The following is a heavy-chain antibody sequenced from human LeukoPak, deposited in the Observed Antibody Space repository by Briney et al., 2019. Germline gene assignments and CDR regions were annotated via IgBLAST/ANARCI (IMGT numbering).Heavy chain of an antibody. Sequence: GGSPRLSCAASGFTFSDHYRSWIRQAPGKGLEWVSYISSSGSTIYYADSVKGRFTISRDNAKNSLYLQMNSLRAEDTAVYYCARVPLVVVPAAVYYYYYGMDVWGQGTTVTVSS. J-gene: IGHJ6*02. CDR2: ISSSGSTI. V-gene: IGHV3-11*01. CDR3: ARVPLVVVPAAVYYYYYGMDV. D-gene: IGHD2-2*01. CDR1: GFTFSDHY.